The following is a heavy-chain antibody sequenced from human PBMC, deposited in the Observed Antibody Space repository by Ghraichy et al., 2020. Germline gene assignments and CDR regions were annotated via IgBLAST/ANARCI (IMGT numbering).Heavy chain of an antibody. Sequence: SETLSLTCAVYGGSFSGYYWSWIRQPPGKGLEWIGEINHSGSTNYNPSLKSRVTISVDTSKNQFSLKLSSVTAADTAVYYCVRGLVADYGVSGAYNWFDPWGQGTLVTVSS. D-gene: IGHD4-17*01. J-gene: IGHJ5*02. CDR3: VRGLVADYGVSGAYNWFDP. V-gene: IGHV4-34*01. CDR2: INHSGST. CDR1: GGSFSGYY.